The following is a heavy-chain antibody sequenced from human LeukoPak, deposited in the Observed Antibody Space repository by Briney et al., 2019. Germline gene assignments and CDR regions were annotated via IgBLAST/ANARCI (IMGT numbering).Heavy chain of an antibody. Sequence: GGSLRLSCAASGFTFSSYSMNWVRQAPGKGLEWVSSISSRSGYIYYADSVKGRFTISRDNAKNSLYLQMNSLRAEDTAVYYCARARTYDSSGYYYRNDAFDIWGQGTMVTVSS. J-gene: IGHJ3*02. CDR1: GFTFSSYS. V-gene: IGHV3-21*01. D-gene: IGHD3-22*01. CDR2: ISSRSGYI. CDR3: ARARTYDSSGYYYRNDAFDI.